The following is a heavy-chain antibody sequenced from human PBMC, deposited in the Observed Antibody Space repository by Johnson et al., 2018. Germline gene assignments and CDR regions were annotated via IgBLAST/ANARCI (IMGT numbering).Heavy chain of an antibody. CDR2: IYFSGST. V-gene: IGHV4-59*12. J-gene: IGHJ6*03. CDR3: ARGSRIAAAGTYYYYYYMDV. D-gene: IGHD6-13*01. CDR1: GGSISSYY. Sequence: QVQLQESGPGLVKPSETLSLTCTVSGGSISSYYWSWIRQPPGTGLEWIGYIYFSGSTNYNPSLKSRVTITLDTSKNQFSLKMSSVTAADTAVYYCARGSRIAAAGTYYYYYYMDVWGKGTTVTVSS.